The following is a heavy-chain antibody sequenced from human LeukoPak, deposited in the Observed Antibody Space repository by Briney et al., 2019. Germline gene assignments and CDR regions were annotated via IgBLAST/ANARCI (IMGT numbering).Heavy chain of an antibody. CDR3: ARVWAAAGPCFDY. D-gene: IGHD6-13*01. J-gene: IGHJ4*02. Sequence: PGGSLRLSCAASGFTFSNYWMSWVRQAPGKGLEWVANIKQDGVEKYYVDSVKGRFTISRDNTKKSLYLQMNSLRAEDTAVFYCARVWAAAGPCFDYWGQGTLVTVSS. CDR1: GFTFSNYW. V-gene: IGHV3-7*01. CDR2: IKQDGVEK.